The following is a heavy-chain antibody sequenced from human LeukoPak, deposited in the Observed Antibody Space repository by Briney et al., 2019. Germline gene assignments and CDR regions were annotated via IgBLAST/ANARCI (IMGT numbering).Heavy chain of an antibody. J-gene: IGHJ5*02. V-gene: IGHV4-39*07. D-gene: IGHD2-2*03. Sequence: SETLSLTCAVSGDSISSSHYYWGWIRQPPGKGLEWIGSVYFSGSTYYNPSLKSRVTISVDTSKNQFSLKLNSLTAADTAVYYCARLLRVGYCSSTSCNWFDPWGQGTLVTVSS. CDR2: VYFSGST. CDR3: ARLLRVGYCSSTSCNWFDP. CDR1: GDSISSSHYY.